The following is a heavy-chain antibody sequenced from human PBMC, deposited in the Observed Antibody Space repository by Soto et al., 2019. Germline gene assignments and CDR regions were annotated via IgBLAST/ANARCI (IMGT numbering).Heavy chain of an antibody. CDR2: INAGNGNT. D-gene: IGHD6-13*01. CDR1: GYTFTSYA. CDR3: ARANSGSSSWYMYYFDY. J-gene: IGHJ4*02. Sequence: GASVKVSCKASGYTFTSYAMHWVRQAPGQRLERMGWINAGNGNTKYSQKFQGRVTITRDTSASTAYMELSSLRSEDTAVYYCARANSGSSSWYMYYFDYWGQGPLVTVSS. V-gene: IGHV1-3*01.